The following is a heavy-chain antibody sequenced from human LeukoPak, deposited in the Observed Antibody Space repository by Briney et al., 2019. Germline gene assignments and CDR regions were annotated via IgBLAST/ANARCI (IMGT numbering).Heavy chain of an antibody. CDR3: ARGGIAAAGTSGDAFDI. J-gene: IGHJ3*02. V-gene: IGHV4-59*01. CDR2: IYYSGST. Sequence: SETLSLTCTVSGGSISSYYWSWIRQPPGKGLEWIRYIYYSGSTNYNPSLKSRVTISVDTSKNQFSLKLSSVTAADTAVYYCARGGIAAAGTSGDAFDIWGQGTMVTVSS. D-gene: IGHD6-13*01. CDR1: GGSISSYY.